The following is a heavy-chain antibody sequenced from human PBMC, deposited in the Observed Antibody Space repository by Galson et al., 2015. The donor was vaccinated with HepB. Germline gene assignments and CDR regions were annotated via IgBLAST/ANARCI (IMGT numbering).Heavy chain of an antibody. CDR3: ASPVAVFGPLDS. V-gene: IGHV7-4-1*02. Sequence: SVKVSCKASGYTFTNHPINWVRQAPGQGLEWMGWINTNTGIPTYAQGFTGRFVFSLDTSVSTVYLQINSLKGEDTAIYYCASPVAVFGPLDSWGQGTLVTVSS. J-gene: IGHJ4*02. CDR1: GYTFTNHP. D-gene: IGHD2-2*01. CDR2: INTNTGIP.